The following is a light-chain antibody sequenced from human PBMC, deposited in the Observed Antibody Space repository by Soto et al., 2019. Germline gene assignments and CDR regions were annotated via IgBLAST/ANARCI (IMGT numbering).Light chain of an antibody. CDR2: AAS. V-gene: IGKV3-20*01. J-gene: IGKJ1*01. CDR1: QLVGTNF. CDR3: QQYGSSPWT. Sequence: EILLTQSPGPLSFSPGERATLSCRASQLVGTNFLAWYQQKPGQAPGLLIYAASTRATATPGRFSGSGSGTDFTLTISGLEPEDEAVYYCQQYGSSPWTFGQGTKVEVK.